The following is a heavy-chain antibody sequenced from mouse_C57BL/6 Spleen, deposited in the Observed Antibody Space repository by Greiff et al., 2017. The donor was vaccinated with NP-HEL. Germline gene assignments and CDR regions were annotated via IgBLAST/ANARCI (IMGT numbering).Heavy chain of an antibody. V-gene: IGHV5-9*01. J-gene: IGHJ2*01. Sequence: EVKLMESGGGLVKPGGSLKLSCAASGFTFSSYTMSWVRQTPEKRLEWVATISGGGGNTYYPDSVKGRFTISRDNAKNTLYLQMSSLRSEDTALYYCARRGTGTNFDYWGQGTTLTVSS. CDR2: ISGGGGNT. CDR1: GFTFSSYT. D-gene: IGHD4-1*01. CDR3: ARRGTGTNFDY.